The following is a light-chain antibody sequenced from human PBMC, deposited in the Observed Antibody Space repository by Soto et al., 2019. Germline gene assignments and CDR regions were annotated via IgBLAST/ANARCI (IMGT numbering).Light chain of an antibody. CDR1: SSDLGGYNF. Sequence: QSVLTQPASVSGSPGQSITISCTGTSSDLGGYNFVSWYQQYPGRAPKLIIYEVTNRPSGVSSRFSGIKSGFTASLTISRLQAEDEADYYCSSYTRSNSWVFGGGTKVTVL. CDR2: EVT. J-gene: IGLJ3*02. V-gene: IGLV2-14*01. CDR3: SSYTRSNSWV.